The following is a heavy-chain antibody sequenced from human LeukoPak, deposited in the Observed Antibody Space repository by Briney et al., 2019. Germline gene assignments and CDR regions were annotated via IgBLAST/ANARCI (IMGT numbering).Heavy chain of an antibody. CDR2: ISSSGSTI. CDR3: ARDREVAIGNDAFDI. D-gene: IGHD5-24*01. V-gene: IGHV3-11*04. Sequence: GGSLRLSCAASGFTFSDYYMSWIRQAPGKGLEWVSYISSSGSTIYYADSVKGRFTISRDNAKNSPYLQMNSLRAEDTAVYYCARDREVAIGNDAFDIWGQGTMVTVSS. J-gene: IGHJ3*02. CDR1: GFTFSDYY.